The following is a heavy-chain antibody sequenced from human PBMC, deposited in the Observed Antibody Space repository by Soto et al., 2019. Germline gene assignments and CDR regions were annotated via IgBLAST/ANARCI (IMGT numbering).Heavy chain of an antibody. V-gene: IGHV4-59*01. Sequence: SSETLSLTCTVSGGSINSYYWGWIRQPPGKGLEWIGYISYSGNTNQNPSLQSRVTMSVVTSKNHFSLQLRSVTAADTAVYYCARVGGDDFGDSGGFDYWGQGTLVTVSS. CDR3: ARVGGDDFGDSGGFDY. CDR2: ISYSGNT. J-gene: IGHJ4*02. CDR1: GGSINSYY. D-gene: IGHD4-17*01.